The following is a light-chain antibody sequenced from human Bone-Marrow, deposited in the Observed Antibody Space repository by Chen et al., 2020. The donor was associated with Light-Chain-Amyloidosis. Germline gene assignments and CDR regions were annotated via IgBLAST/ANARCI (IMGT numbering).Light chain of an antibody. J-gene: IGKJ2*01. V-gene: IGKV1-5*03. CDR2: KAS. CDR3: QQYKSYTFT. Sequence: DIRMTQSPPTLSASVGDRVTITCRASQDIGDWLAWFQQKPGKAPNLLIYKASNLQRGVPSRFTGSGSGTEFTLTIDSLQPDDFALYFCQQYKSYTFTFGPGTQL. CDR1: QDIGDW.